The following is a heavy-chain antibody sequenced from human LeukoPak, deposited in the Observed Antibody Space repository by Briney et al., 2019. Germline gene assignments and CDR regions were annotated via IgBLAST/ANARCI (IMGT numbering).Heavy chain of an antibody. CDR2: TSKDGSNK. V-gene: IGHV3-30*03. D-gene: IGHD1-14*01. J-gene: IGHJ3*02. Sequence: GGSLRLSCAAAGFTFSNYGTHWVRQAPGKGLEWVAVTSKDGSNKDYADSVKGRFIISRDNSKNALYLQMNSLRAEDTAVYYCARDRSGIYDAFDIWGQGTMVTVSS. CDR1: GFTFSNYG. CDR3: ARDRSGIYDAFDI.